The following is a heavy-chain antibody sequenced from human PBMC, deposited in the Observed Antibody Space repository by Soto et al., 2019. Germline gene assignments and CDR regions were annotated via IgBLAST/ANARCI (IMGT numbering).Heavy chain of an antibody. CDR3: ARGRITGTTVGMDV. J-gene: IGHJ6*02. Sequence: QVQLQQWGAGLLKPSETLSLTCAVYGGSFSGYYWSWIRQPPGKGLEWIGEINHSGSTNYNPSLKSRVTISVDTSKNQFSLELSSVTAADTDVYYCARGRITGTTVGMDVWGQGTTVTVSS. V-gene: IGHV4-34*01. D-gene: IGHD1-7*01. CDR2: INHSGST. CDR1: GGSFSGYY.